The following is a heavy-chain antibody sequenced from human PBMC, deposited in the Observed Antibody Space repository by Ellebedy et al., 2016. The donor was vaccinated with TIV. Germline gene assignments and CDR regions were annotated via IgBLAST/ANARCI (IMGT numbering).Heavy chain of an antibody. J-gene: IGHJ3*02. CDR2: IY. CDR3: AGRGGGGGFDI. V-gene: IGHV4-30-2*01. CDR1: GGSISSGTYS. D-gene: IGHD2-15*01. Sequence: SETLSLXCAVSGGSISSGTYSWTWIRQPPGKALEWIGYIYNPSLKSRVTISVDRSKNQFSLKLSSVTAADTAVYYCAGRGGGGGFDIWGQGTMVTVSS.